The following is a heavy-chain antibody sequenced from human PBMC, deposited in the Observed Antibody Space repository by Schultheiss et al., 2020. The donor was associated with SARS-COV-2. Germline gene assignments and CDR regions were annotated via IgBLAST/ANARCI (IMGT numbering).Heavy chain of an antibody. D-gene: IGHD3-10*01. V-gene: IGHV1-8*01. J-gene: IGHJ5*02. Sequence: ASVKVSCKASGYTFTSYDINWVRQATGQGLEWMGWMNPNSGNTGYAQKFQGRVTMTRNTSISTVYMELSSLRSEDTAVYYCARDRVLLWFGGQNNWFDPWGQGTLVTVSS. CDR3: ARDRVLLWFGGQNNWFDP. CDR2: MNPNSGNT. CDR1: GYTFTSYD.